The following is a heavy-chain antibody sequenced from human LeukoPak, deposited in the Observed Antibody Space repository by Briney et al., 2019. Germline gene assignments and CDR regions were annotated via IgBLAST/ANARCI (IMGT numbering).Heavy chain of an antibody. V-gene: IGHV3-23*01. J-gene: IGHJ4*02. CDR1: GFTFSSYA. Sequence: PGGSLRLSCAASGFTFSSYAMSWVRQAPGKGLEWVSAISGSGGSTYYADSVKGRFTISRDNSKNTLYLQMNSLRAEDTAVYYCAKRGRETYSSSSFDYWGQGTLVTVSS. CDR2: ISGSGGST. D-gene: IGHD6-6*01. CDR3: AKRGRETYSSSSFDY.